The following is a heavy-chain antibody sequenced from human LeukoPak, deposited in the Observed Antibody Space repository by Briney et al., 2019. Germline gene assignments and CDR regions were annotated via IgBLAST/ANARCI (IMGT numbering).Heavy chain of an antibody. CDR1: GFTFSSYS. V-gene: IGHV3-21*01. J-gene: IGHJ4*02. D-gene: IGHD3-22*01. CDR3: ARDLSVVITTGGFDY. CDR2: ISSSSSYI. Sequence: GGSLRLSCAASGFTFSSYSMNWVRQAPGKGLEWVSSISSSSSYIYYADSVKGRFTISRDNAKNSLYLQMNSLRAEDTAVYYCARDLSVVITTGGFDYWGQGTLVTVSS.